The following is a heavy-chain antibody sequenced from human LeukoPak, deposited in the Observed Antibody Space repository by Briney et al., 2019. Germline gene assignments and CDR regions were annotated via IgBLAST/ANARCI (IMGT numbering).Heavy chain of an antibody. Sequence: GGSLRLSCAASGFTFSGSAMHWVRQASGKGLEWVGRIRSKANNYATTYGASVKGRFTISRDDSKNTAYLQMNSLKTEDTAVYYCTRRYYHDSSGYYSGDYWGQGTLVTVSS. CDR2: IRSKANNYAT. CDR1: GFTFSGSA. D-gene: IGHD3-22*01. V-gene: IGHV3-73*01. J-gene: IGHJ4*02. CDR3: TRRYYHDSSGYYSGDY.